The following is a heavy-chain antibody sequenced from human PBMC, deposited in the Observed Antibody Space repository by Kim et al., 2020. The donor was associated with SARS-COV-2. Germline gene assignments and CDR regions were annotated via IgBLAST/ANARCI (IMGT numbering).Heavy chain of an antibody. V-gene: IGHV3-15*01. D-gene: IGHD5-18*01. CDR1: GFTFSNAW. CDR3: TTEPVYSYGYGPLESHMNY. J-gene: IGHJ4*02. CDR2: IKSKTDGGTT. Sequence: GGSLRLSCAASGFTFSNAWMSWVRQAPGKGLEWVGRIKSKTDGGTTDYAAPVKGRFTISRDDSKNTLYLQMNSLKTEDTAVYYCTTEPVYSYGYGPLESHMNYWGQGTLVSVSS.